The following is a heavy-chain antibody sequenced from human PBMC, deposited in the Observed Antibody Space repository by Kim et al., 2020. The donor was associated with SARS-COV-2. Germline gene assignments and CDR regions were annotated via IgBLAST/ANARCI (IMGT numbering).Heavy chain of an antibody. Sequence: SETLSLTCTVSGGSISSYYWSWIRQPPGKGLEWIGYIYYSGSTNYNPSLKSRFTISVDTSKNQFSLKLSSVTAADTAVYYCARDCTEDSSGWYPWFDPWGQGTLVTVSS. CDR3: ARDCTEDSSGWYPWFDP. J-gene: IGHJ5*02. V-gene: IGHV4-59*01. CDR1: GGSISSYY. D-gene: IGHD6-19*01. CDR2: IYYSGST.